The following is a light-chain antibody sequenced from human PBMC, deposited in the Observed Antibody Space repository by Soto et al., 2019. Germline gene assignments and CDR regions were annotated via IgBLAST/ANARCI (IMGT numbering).Light chain of an antibody. V-gene: IGKV3D-15*01. CDR1: QSIGES. Sequence: ETLMTQSPATLSVSPGERATLSCRASQSIGESLAWYQQKPGQAPRLLIYSASTRATGIPARFSGSGSGTEFTLPISSLQSEDFAVYFCQQYDIWSLWTFGQGTKVEIK. CDR3: QQYDIWSLWT. J-gene: IGKJ1*01. CDR2: SAS.